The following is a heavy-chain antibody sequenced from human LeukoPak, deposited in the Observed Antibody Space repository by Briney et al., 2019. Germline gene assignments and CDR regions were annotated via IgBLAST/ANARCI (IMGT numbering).Heavy chain of an antibody. CDR3: ARSLLGRWLVNYYYGMDV. J-gene: IGHJ6*02. V-gene: IGHV3-66*01. CDR1: GFSVSSNY. CDR2: IYSGGST. D-gene: IGHD6-19*01. Sequence: PGGSLRLSCAASGFSVSSNYMSWVRQAPGKGLEWVSVIYSGGSTYYADSVKGRFTISRDNSKNTLYLQMNSLRAEDTAVYYCARSLLGRWLVNYYYGMDVWGQGTTVTVSS.